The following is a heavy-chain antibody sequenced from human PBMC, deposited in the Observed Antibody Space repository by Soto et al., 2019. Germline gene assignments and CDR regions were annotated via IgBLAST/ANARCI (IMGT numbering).Heavy chain of an antibody. Sequence: SGPTLVNPTQTLTLTCTFSGFSLTTSGVGVGRIRQPPGKSLECLALIFCNDDERYIPSLNSRLTSTKNPPKNRVALTIPNMAPVNTPTYSCVHPGYSYDPFGYGGGETLVTVPS. CDR1: GFSLTTSGVG. V-gene: IGHV2-5*01. CDR2: IFCNDDE. CDR3: VHPGYSYDPFGY. D-gene: IGHD5-18*01. J-gene: IGHJ4*02.